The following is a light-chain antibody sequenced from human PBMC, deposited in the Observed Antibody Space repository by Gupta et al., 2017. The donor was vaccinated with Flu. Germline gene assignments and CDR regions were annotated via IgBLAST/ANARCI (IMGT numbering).Light chain of an antibody. J-gene: IGKJ4*01. CDR2: WAS. CDR3: QQYYSTPLT. Sequence: DIVMTQAPDSLAVSLGERATINCKSSQSVLYSSNNKNYLAWYQQKPGQHPKLLIYWASTRESGVPDRFSGSGSGTDFTLTISSLQAEDGAVYYCQQYYSTPLTFGGGTKVEIK. V-gene: IGKV4-1*01. CDR1: QSVLYSSNNKNY.